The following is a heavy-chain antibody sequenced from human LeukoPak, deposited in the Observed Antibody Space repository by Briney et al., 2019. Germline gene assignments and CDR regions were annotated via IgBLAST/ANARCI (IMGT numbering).Heavy chain of an antibody. CDR1: GFTVGNNY. Sequence: PGGSLRLSCAASGFTVGNNYMNWVRQAPGKGLEWVSLIFSHGETSYADSVKGRFTISRDNSKNTLYLQMNGLRVDDTAVYYCARDLYGHYVVDFWGQGTLVTVSS. CDR3: ARDLYGHYVVDF. V-gene: IGHV3-66*01. D-gene: IGHD4-17*01. CDR2: IFSHGET. J-gene: IGHJ4*02.